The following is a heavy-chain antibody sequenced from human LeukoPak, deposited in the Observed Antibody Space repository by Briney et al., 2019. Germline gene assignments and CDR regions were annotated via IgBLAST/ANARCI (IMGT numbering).Heavy chain of an antibody. J-gene: IGHJ4*02. Sequence: GGSLRLSCAASGFTFNSYSMFWVGQVPGKGLEWVAVISYDGTHKYYADSVKGRFTISRDNSQNTLHLQMAGLRVEDAALYYCAKSFYDSGGYYGIIDYWGQGTLVTVSS. D-gene: IGHD3-22*01. CDR3: AKSFYDSGGYYGIIDY. CDR2: ISYDGTHK. V-gene: IGHV3-30*18. CDR1: GFTFNSYS.